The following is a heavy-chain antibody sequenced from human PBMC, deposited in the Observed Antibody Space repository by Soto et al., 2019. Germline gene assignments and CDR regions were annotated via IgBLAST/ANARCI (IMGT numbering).Heavy chain of an antibody. CDR3: ARWGGLSCSGAVCFKKPFDY. CDR1: GGTFNNYA. V-gene: IGHV1-69*06. J-gene: IGHJ4*02. D-gene: IGHD2-8*02. CDR2: IIPISGTT. Sequence: QVQLVQSGAEVKRPESSMKVSCKPSGGTFNNYAINWVRQAPGQGLEWMGAIIPISGTTKYAQKFHGRVTITADKSTSTVYMDLSSLRSEDTAFYYCARWGGLSCSGAVCFKKPFDYWGQGTLVTVSS.